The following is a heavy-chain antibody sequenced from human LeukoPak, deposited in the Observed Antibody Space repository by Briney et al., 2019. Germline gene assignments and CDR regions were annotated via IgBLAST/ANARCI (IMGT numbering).Heavy chain of an antibody. V-gene: IGHV4-39*07. Sequence: SETLSLTCTVSGGSISSSSYYWGWIRQPPGKGLEWIGSIYYSGSTYYNPSLKSRVTISVDTSKNQFSLKLSSVTAADTAVYYCARGRTTLTMIVVGRAFDIWGQGTMVTVSS. CDR2: IYYSGST. CDR1: GGSISSSSYY. D-gene: IGHD3-22*01. J-gene: IGHJ3*02. CDR3: ARGRTTLTMIVVGRAFDI.